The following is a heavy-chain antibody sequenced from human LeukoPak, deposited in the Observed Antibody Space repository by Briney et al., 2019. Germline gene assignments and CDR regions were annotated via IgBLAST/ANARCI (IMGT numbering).Heavy chain of an antibody. Sequence: GGSLRLSCVVSEIPFSDYYMNWIRQAPGKGLEWISYISSSSSYTDYADSVKGRFTISRDNAKSALYLQLNSQRLEDTAVYYCAAGTAADFWGQGTLVTVSS. D-gene: IGHD6-13*01. CDR2: ISSSSSYT. J-gene: IGHJ4*02. V-gene: IGHV3-11*03. CDR3: AAGTAADF. CDR1: EIPFSDYY.